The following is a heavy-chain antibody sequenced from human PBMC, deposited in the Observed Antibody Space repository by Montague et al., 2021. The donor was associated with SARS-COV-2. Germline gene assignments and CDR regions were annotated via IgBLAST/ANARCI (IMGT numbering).Heavy chain of an antibody. J-gene: IGHJ5*01. CDR2: IYYRGST. CDR3: ARESTSNWFDS. Sequence: SETLSLTCSVSGGSMNSYYWSWLRQTPGKGLEWIGYIYYRGSTNYNPSLKSRVTISVDTSKNQFSLSLTSVTAAATAVYYCARESTSNWFDSWGQGTLVTVSS. D-gene: IGHD5/OR15-5a*01. CDR1: GGSMNSYY. V-gene: IGHV4-59*01.